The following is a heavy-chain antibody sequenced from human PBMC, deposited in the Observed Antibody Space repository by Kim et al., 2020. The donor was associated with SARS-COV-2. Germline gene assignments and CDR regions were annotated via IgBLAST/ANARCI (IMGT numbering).Heavy chain of an antibody. CDR1: GFTFSNYA. J-gene: IGHJ3*02. Sequence: GGSLRLSCAASGFTFSNYAMSWVRQAPGKGLEWVSYIRGGGAGTLYADSVKGRCTISRDNSRNTLSLQLNSLSAEDTAVYYCAKCHSGFGNDAFDIWGLGTMVTVSS. CDR2: IRGGGAGT. V-gene: IGHV3-23*01. D-gene: IGHD3-10*01. CDR3: AKCHSGFGNDAFDI.